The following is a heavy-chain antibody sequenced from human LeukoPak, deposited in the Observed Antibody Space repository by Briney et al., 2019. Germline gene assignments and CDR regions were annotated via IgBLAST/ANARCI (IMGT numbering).Heavy chain of an antibody. D-gene: IGHD3-3*01. CDR1: GGSTSSYY. V-gene: IGHV4-59*01. J-gene: IGHJ6*02. CDR2: IYYSGST. Sequence: SETLSLTCTVSGGSTSSYYWSWIRQPPGKGLEWIGYIYYSGSTNYNPSLKSRVTISVDTSKNQFSLKLSSVTAADTAVYYCAREGYDFWSGHLPLNVWGQGTTVTVSS. CDR3: AREGYDFWSGHLPLNV.